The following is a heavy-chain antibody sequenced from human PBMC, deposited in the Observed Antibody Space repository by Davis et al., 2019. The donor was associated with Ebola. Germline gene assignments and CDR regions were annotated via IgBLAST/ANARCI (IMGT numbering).Heavy chain of an antibody. Sequence: PGGSLRLSCAASGFTFSSYGMHWVRQAPGKGLEWVAVISYDGSNKYYADSVKGRFTISRDNSKNMVYLEMNSLRVEDTAIYFCDRGRVWFDHWGQGTLVTVSS. D-gene: IGHD3-10*01. CDR1: GFTFSSYG. CDR2: ISYDGSNK. CDR3: DRGRVWFDH. J-gene: IGHJ5*02. V-gene: IGHV3-30*03.